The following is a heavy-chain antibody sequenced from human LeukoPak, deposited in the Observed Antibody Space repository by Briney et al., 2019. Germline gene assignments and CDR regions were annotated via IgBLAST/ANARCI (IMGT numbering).Heavy chain of an antibody. Sequence: GGSLRLSCAASGFTFSGSAMHWVRQASGKGLEWVGRIRSKANNYATAYAASVKGSFTISRDDSKNTAYLQMNSLKTEDTAVYYCTRLSYCSSTSCQTVIDYWGQGTLVTVSS. CDR2: IRSKANNYAT. D-gene: IGHD2-2*01. CDR3: TRLSYCSSTSCQTVIDY. J-gene: IGHJ4*02. CDR1: GFTFSGSA. V-gene: IGHV3-73*01.